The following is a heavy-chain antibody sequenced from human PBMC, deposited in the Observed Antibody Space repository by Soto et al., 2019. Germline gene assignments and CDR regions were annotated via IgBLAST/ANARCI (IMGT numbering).Heavy chain of an antibody. D-gene: IGHD6-6*01. CDR3: AKSSSSWYYYYGMDV. Sequence: EVQLVESGGGLVQPGRSLRLSCAASGFTFDDYAMHWVRQAPGKGLEWVSGISWNSGSIGYADSVKGRFTISRDNAKNSLYLQMNSLRAEDTALYYGAKSSSSWYYYYGMDVWGQGTTVTVSS. CDR2: ISWNSGSI. V-gene: IGHV3-9*01. CDR1: GFTFDDYA. J-gene: IGHJ6*02.